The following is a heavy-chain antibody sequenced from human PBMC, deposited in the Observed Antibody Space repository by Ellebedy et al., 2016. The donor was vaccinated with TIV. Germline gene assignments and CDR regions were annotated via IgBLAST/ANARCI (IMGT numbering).Heavy chain of an antibody. Sequence: PGGSLRLSCAASGFNFGAYVMTRVRQAPGKGLEWVSSVSTDNDITTYANSVKGRFTISRDNYMDMLYLQMDNLRAEDTAVYYCAKTSGAWPHCSDASCYAAVWYYYQYYTMDVWGQGTAVTVSS. CDR3: AKTSGAWPHCSDASCYAAVWYYYQYYTMDV. D-gene: IGHD2-2*01. CDR2: VSTDNDIT. J-gene: IGHJ6*02. V-gene: IGHV3-23*01. CDR1: GFNFGAYV.